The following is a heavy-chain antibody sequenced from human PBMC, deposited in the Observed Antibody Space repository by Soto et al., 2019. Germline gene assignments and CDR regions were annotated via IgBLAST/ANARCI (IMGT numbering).Heavy chain of an antibody. V-gene: IGHV3-30*18. Sequence: QVQLVESGGGVVQPGRSLRLSCAASGFIFSSYGMHWVRQAPGKGLEWVADILYDGSKKNYVDSVKGRITISRDNSKNTQYLEMNSLGVEDTAVYPCAKLLEWGSHKGMDVWGQGTTVTVSS. CDR1: GFIFSSYG. CDR3: AKLLEWGSHKGMDV. J-gene: IGHJ6*02. CDR2: ILYDGSKK. D-gene: IGHD3-16*01.